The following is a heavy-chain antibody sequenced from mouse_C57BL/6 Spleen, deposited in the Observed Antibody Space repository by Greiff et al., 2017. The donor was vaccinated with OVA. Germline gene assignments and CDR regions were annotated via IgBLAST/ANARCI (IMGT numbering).Heavy chain of an antibody. D-gene: IGHD2-10*02. V-gene: IGHV1-55*01. CDR2: INPGSGST. CDR1: GYTFTSYW. Sequence: QVQLQQPGAELVKPGASVKMSCKASGYTFTSYWITWVKQRPGQGLEWIGDINPGSGSTNYNEKLKSKATMTVDTSYSTAYLQISSLTSEDSAVYYCAKSMASFAYWGQGTLVTVSA. CDR3: AKSMASFAY. J-gene: IGHJ3*01.